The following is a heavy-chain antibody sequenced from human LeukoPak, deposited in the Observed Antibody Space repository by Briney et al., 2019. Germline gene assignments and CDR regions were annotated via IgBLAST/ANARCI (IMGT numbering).Heavy chain of an antibody. V-gene: IGHV4-61*05. Sequence: SETLSLTCTVSGGSISSSSYYWGWIPQPPGKGLEWIGYIYYSGSTNYNPSLKSRVTISVDTSKNQFSLKLSSVTAADTAVYYCARVAVIDGLAAHPDYWGQGTLVTVSS. CDR3: ARVAVIDGLAAHPDY. D-gene: IGHD6-6*01. CDR1: GGSISSSSYY. CDR2: IYYSGST. J-gene: IGHJ4*02.